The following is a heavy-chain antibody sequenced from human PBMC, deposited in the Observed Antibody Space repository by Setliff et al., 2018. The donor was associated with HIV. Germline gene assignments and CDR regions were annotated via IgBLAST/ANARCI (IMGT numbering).Heavy chain of an antibody. CDR2: VDYTGST. CDR3: ARGGGYDRSGYYPFDY. V-gene: IGHV4-39*07. CDR1: GGSISSSSYY. J-gene: IGHJ4*02. D-gene: IGHD3-22*01. Sequence: SETLSLTCTVSGGSISSSSYYWGWVRQPPGKGLEWVGNVDYTGSTYYNPSLKSRVTISVDTSKNQFSLRLNSVTAADTAVYYCARGGGYDRSGYYPFDYWGQGTPVTVSS.